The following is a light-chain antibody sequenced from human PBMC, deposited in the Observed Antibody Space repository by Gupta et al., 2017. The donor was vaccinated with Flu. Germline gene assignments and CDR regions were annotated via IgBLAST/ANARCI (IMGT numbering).Light chain of an antibody. CDR3: QQRNSSPCT. V-gene: IGKV1-9*01. J-gene: IGKJ1*01. CDR1: QGISNY. CDR2: DAS. Sequence: PAFLSASVGDRVTITCRASQGISNYLAWYQQKPGKAPKLLIYDASTLPSGVPSRFSGSGSGTEFTLTISSLQTEDFATYYCQQRNSSPCTFGQGTKVEIK.